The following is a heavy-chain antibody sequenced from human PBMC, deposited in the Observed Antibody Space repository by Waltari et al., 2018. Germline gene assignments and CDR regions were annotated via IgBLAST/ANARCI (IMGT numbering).Heavy chain of an antibody. D-gene: IGHD3-10*01. CDR3: ARPSWSRALWYGDF. CDR1: GYTFANYW. J-gene: IGHJ4*02. CDR2: ILPDDSDN. V-gene: IGHV5-51*01. Sequence: EVQLVQSGAEVKKPGESLRISCEGSGYTFANYWIGWVRQTPDKGLEWMGIILPDDSDNRYSPSFQGQVTISVDKSINTAYLQWNSLKASDPAVYFCARPSWSRALWYGDFWGQGTVVTVSS.